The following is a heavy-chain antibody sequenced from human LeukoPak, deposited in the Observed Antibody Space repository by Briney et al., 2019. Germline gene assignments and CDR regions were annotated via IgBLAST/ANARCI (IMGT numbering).Heavy chain of an antibody. CDR3: ARGLGDPDCSGGSCHTDY. Sequence: ASVKVSCKASGYTFTGYYMHWVRQAPGQGLEWMGWINPNSGGANYAQKFQGRVTMTRDTSISTAYMELSRLRSDDTAVYYCARGLGDPDCSGGSCHTDYWGQGTLVTVSS. D-gene: IGHD2-15*01. V-gene: IGHV1-2*02. J-gene: IGHJ4*02. CDR2: INPNSGGA. CDR1: GYTFTGYY.